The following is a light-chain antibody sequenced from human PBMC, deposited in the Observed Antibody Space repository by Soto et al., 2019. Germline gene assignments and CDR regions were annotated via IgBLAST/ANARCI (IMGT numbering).Light chain of an antibody. Sequence: EIXMTQSPATLSVSPGERVTLSCRASQNXXXNLAWYQQKFGQDPRLLIYGASTRDTGIPARISGSGSGTEFTLTITSLQSEDFGVYHCQQYHNWWTFGQGTKVDFK. CDR1: QNXXXN. CDR2: GAS. J-gene: IGKJ1*01. V-gene: IGKV3-15*01. CDR3: QQYHNWWT.